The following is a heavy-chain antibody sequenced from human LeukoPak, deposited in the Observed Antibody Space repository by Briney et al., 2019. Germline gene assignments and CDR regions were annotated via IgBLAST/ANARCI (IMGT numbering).Heavy chain of an antibody. CDR2: IYPRDSDT. CDR1: GYSFTNYW. J-gene: IGHJ4*02. CDR3: ARGPAGSFDY. D-gene: IGHD6-19*01. Sequence: GESLKISCKSSGYSFTNYWIGWVRQMPGKGLEWMGIIYPRDSDTRYSPSFQGQVTISTDKSVSTAYLQWSSLKASDTAMYYCARGPAGSFDYWGQGTLVTVSS. V-gene: IGHV5-51*01.